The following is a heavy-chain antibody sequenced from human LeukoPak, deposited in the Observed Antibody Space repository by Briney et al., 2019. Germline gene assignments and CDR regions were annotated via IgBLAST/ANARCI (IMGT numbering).Heavy chain of an antibody. CDR1: GFSFKLYY. CDR3: ARDYIGGWNDH. V-gene: IGHV3-21*01. D-gene: IGHD3-16*01. CDR2: ITRSSIYI. J-gene: IGHJ4*02. Sequence: GGSLRLSCGVSGFSFKLYYMSWVRQAPGKGLEWVSSITRSSIYIYYADSVKGRFTISRDNAKNSVYLQMNSLRVEDTAVYFCARDYIGGWNDHWGQGTLVTVSS.